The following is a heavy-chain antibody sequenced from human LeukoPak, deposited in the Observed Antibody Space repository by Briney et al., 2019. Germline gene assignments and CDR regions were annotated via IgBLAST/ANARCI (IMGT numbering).Heavy chain of an antibody. D-gene: IGHD2-21*02. CDR2: ISSSSSTI. Sequence: PGGSLRLSCAASGFTFSSYSMNWVRQAPGKGLEWVSYISSSSSTIYYADSVKGRFTISRDNAKNSLYLQMNSLRAEDTAVYYCARPPGDSGYWGQGTLVTVSS. CDR3: ARPPGDSGY. J-gene: IGHJ4*02. CDR1: GFTFSSYS. V-gene: IGHV3-48*04.